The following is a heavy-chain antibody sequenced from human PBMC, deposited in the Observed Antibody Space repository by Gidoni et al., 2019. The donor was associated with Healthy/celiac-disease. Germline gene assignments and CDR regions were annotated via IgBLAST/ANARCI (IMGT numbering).Heavy chain of an antibody. D-gene: IGHD2-15*01. CDR1: GFTFSSYA. Sequence: VVQPGRSLRLSCSASGFTFSSYAMHWVRQAPGKGLEWVAVISYDGSNKSYADSVKGRFTISRDNSKNTLYLQMNSLRAEDTAVYYCARGGGIVVVVAADQFDYWGQGTLVTVSS. V-gene: IGHV3-30-3*01. J-gene: IGHJ4*02. CDR2: ISYDGSNK. CDR3: ARGGGIVVVVAADQFDY.